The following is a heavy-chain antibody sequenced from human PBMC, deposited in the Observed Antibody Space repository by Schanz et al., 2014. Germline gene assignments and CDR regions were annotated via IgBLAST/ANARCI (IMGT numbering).Heavy chain of an antibody. J-gene: IGHJ4*02. CDR3: AASSGWHPSTDY. D-gene: IGHD6-19*01. V-gene: IGHV3-23*04. Sequence: VQLVESGGGVVQPGKSLRLSCAASGFTFSSYSMHWVRQAPGKGLEWVSSISSGGGSTYYADSVKGRFTISRDNAKNTLYLQMNSLRVEDTAVYYCAASSGWHPSTDYWGQGTLVTVSS. CDR1: GFTFSSYS. CDR2: ISSGGGST.